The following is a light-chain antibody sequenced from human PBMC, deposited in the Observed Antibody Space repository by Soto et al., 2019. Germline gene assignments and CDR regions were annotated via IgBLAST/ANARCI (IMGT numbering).Light chain of an antibody. Sequence: DIQMTQSPSSLSSSVGDRVTITCRASQSISSYLNGYQQKQAKAPKLLIYAASSLQSGVPSRFSGSGSGTDLTLTISSIQPEDFATYYCQQSYSTPPITFGQGTRLEIK. J-gene: IGKJ5*01. CDR3: QQSYSTPPIT. V-gene: IGKV1-39*01. CDR1: QSISSY. CDR2: AAS.